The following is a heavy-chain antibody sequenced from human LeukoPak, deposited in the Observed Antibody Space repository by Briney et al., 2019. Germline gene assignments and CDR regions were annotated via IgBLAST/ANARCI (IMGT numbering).Heavy chain of an antibody. J-gene: IGHJ5*02. Sequence: GGSLRLSCAASGFTFSSYGMSWVRQAPGRGLAWVSAISGSGGSTYYADSVKGRFTISRDNSKSTLSLQMNSLRAEDTAIYYCATYRQVLLPFEAWGQGTLVTVSS. CDR1: GFTFSSYG. CDR3: ATYRQVLLPFEA. D-gene: IGHD2-8*02. V-gene: IGHV3-23*01. CDR2: ISGSGGST.